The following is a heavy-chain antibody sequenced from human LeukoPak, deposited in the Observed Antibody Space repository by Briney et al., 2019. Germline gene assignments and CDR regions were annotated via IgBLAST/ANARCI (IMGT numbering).Heavy chain of an antibody. V-gene: IGHV3-9*01. CDR3: ARAYAFDI. CDR2: ISWNTGTI. Sequence: GRSLRLSCAASGFTFDDYAMHWVRQAPGKGLEWVSGISWNTGTIGYADSVKGRFTISRDNAKNSLYLQMNSLRAEDTAVYYCARAYAFDIWGQGTMVTVSS. J-gene: IGHJ3*02. CDR1: GFTFDDYA.